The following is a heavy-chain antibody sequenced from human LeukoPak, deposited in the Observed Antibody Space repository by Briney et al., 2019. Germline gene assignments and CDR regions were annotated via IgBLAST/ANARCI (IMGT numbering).Heavy chain of an antibody. CDR3: ARDSLRAPENKTWAGRVTENWFDP. CDR1: GYTFTGYY. Sequence: ASVKVSCKASGYTFTGYYMHWVRQAPGQGLEWMGWINPNSGGTNYAQKFQGRVTMTRDTSISTAYMELSRLRSDDTAVYYYARDSLRAPENKTWAGRVTENWFDPWGQGTLVTVSS. CDR2: INPNSGGT. V-gene: IGHV1-2*02. J-gene: IGHJ5*02. D-gene: IGHD2-21*02.